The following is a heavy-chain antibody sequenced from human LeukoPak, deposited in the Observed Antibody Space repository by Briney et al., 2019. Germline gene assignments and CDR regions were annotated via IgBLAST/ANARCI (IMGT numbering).Heavy chain of an antibody. D-gene: IGHD3-22*01. CDR2: IYYSGST. Sequence: SETLSLTCTVSGGSISSSSYYWGWIRQPPGKGLEWIGSIYYSGSTYYNPSLKSRVTISVDTSKNQFSLNLNSVTAADTAVYYCARRGSGYSVVYWGQGTLVTVSS. CDR1: GGSISSSSYY. J-gene: IGHJ4*02. CDR3: ARRGSGYSVVY. V-gene: IGHV4-39*07.